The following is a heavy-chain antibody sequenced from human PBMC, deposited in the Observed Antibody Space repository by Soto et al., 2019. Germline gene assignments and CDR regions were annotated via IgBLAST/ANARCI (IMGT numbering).Heavy chain of an antibody. D-gene: IGHD3-16*01. J-gene: IGHJ6*03. V-gene: IGHV4-59*01. Sequence: SETLSLTCTVSGGSISSYYWSWIRQPPGKGLEWIGYIYYSGSTNYNPSLKSRVTISVDTSKNQFSLKLSSVTAADTAVYYCASGISVWDYYYYMDVWGKGTTVTVSS. CDR3: ASGISVWDYYYYMDV. CDR1: GGSISSYY. CDR2: IYYSGST.